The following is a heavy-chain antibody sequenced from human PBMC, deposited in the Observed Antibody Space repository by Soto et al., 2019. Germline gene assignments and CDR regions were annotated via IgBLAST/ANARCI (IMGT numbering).Heavy chain of an antibody. J-gene: IGHJ4*02. D-gene: IGHD5-18*01. CDR3: ARSGYSYGPNPLLY. Sequence: SETLSLTCAVSGGSISSGGYFWSWIRQPPGKGLEWIGYIYHSGSTYYNPSLKGRVTISVDTSKNQFSLKLSSVTAADTAVYYCARSGYSYGPNPLLYWGQGTLVTVSS. V-gene: IGHV4-30-2*05. CDR2: IYHSGST. CDR1: GGSISSGGYF.